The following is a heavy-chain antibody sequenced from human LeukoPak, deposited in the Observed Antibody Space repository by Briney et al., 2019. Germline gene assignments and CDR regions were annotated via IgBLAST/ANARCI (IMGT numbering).Heavy chain of an antibody. J-gene: IGHJ3*02. V-gene: IGHV4-39*07. CDR2: IYYSGST. CDR3: ARGGGIVVVIDAFDI. D-gene: IGHD3-22*01. Sequence: PSETLSLTCTVSGGSISSSSYYWGWIRQPPGKGLECIGNIYYSGSTYYNPSLKSRVTISVDRSKNQFSLKLSSVTAADTAVYYCARGGGIVVVIDAFDIWGQGTMVTVSS. CDR1: GGSISSSSYY.